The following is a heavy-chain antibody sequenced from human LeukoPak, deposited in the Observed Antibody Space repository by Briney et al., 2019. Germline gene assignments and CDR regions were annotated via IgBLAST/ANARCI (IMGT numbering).Heavy chain of an antibody. V-gene: IGHV1-18*01. CDR1: GYTFTSYG. CDR3: ARALYCSSTSCSDDY. J-gene: IGHJ4*02. D-gene: IGHD2-2*01. CDR2: ISAYNGNT. Sequence: SVKVSYKASGYTFTSYGISWVRQAPGQGLEWMEWISAYNGNTNYAQKLQGRVTMTTDTSTSTAYMELRSLRSDDTAVYYCARALYCSSTSCSDDYWGQGTLVTVSS.